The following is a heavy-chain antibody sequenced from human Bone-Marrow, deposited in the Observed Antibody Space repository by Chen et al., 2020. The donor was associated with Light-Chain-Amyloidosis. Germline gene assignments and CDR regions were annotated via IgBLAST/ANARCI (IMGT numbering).Heavy chain of an antibody. CDR2: INLNSGYT. Sequence: QVQMVQSGAEVRKPGASVKVSCKTSGFTFTNYRIHWVRQAPGQGLEWMGWINLNSGYTKYAEKFQGRVTLTRDTSTTTSYMELSGLRSDDTALYYCARDFWVAGFTTTNWFDPWGQGTLITVSS. J-gene: IGHJ5*02. CDR3: ARDFWVAGFTTTNWFDP. D-gene: IGHD3-3*01. V-gene: IGHV1-2*02. CDR1: GFTFTNYR.